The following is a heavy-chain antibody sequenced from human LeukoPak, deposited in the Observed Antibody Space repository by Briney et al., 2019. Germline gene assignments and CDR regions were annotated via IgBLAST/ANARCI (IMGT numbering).Heavy chain of an antibody. V-gene: IGHV4-39*01. CDR3: ARHVYSSSWIYYYYYMDV. J-gene: IGHJ6*03. CDR2: MYYSGST. D-gene: IGHD6-13*01. Sequence: SETLSLTCTVSGGSMSSSSYYWGWIRQPPGKGLEWIGSMYYSGSTYYNPSLKSRVTISVDTSKNQFSLKLSSVTAADTAVYFCARHVYSSSWIYYYYYMDVWGEGTTVTVSS. CDR1: GGSMSSSSYY.